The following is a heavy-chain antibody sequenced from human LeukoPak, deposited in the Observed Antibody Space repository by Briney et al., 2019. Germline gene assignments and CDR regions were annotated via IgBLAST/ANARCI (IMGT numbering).Heavy chain of an antibody. CDR2: ISYSGST. CDR3: AREPHSSGYYPGGHY. CDR1: GASISSGDYY. Sequence: PSETLSLTCAVSGASISSGDYYWRWVRQPPQKGLEWIGYISYSGSTYYNPSLKSRVTISIDTSKNQFSLKLSSVTAADTAVYYCAREPHSSGYYPGGHYWGQGTLVTVSS. V-gene: IGHV4-30-4*01. D-gene: IGHD3-22*01. J-gene: IGHJ4*02.